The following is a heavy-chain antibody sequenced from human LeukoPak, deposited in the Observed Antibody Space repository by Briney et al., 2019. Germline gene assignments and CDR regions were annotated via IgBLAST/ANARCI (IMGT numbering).Heavy chain of an antibody. J-gene: IGHJ4*02. V-gene: IGHV3-23*01. CDR3: ARDSDKSGSYIPFDY. Sequence: PGGSLRLSCAASGFTFSSYAMSWVRQAPGKGLEWVSAISGSGGSTYYADSVKGRLTISRDNSKNTLYLQMNSLRAEDTAVYYCARDSDKSGSYIPFDYWGQGTLVTVSS. CDR2: ISGSGGST. D-gene: IGHD1-26*01. CDR1: GFTFSSYA.